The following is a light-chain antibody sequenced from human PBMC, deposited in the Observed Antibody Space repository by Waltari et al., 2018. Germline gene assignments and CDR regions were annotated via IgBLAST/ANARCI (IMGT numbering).Light chain of an antibody. Sequence: DIQMTQSPSTLSASVGDRVTITCRASQSISSWLAWYQQKPGKAPKLLSDKASRLESGVPSRFSGSGSGTECTLTISSLQPDDFATYDCQQYNSYSGTCGQGTKLEIK. CDR3: QQYNSYSGT. V-gene: IGKV1-5*03. CDR1: QSISSW. CDR2: KAS. J-gene: IGKJ2*01.